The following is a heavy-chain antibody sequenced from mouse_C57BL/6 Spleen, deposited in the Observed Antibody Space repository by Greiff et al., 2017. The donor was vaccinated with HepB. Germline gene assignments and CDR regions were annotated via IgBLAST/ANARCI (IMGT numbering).Heavy chain of an antibody. J-gene: IGHJ4*01. CDR3: AIHYYGSSYLAMDY. CDR1: GYTFTSYW. Sequence: QVQLQQPGAELVKPGASVKMSCKASGYTFTSYWITWVKQRPGQGLEWIGDIYPGSGSTNYNEKFKSKATLTVDTSSSTAYMQLSSLTSEDSAVYYCAIHYYGSSYLAMDYWGQGTSVTVSS. V-gene: IGHV1-55*01. CDR2: IYPGSGST. D-gene: IGHD1-1*01.